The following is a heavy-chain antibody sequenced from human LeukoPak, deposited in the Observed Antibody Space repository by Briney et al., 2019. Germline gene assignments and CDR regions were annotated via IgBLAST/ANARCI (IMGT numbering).Heavy chain of an antibody. CDR2: ISGSGGST. J-gene: IGHJ1*01. Sequence: GGSLRLSCAASGFTFSSYAMSWVRQAPGKGLEWVSAISGSGGSTYYADSVKGRFTISRDNSKNTLYLQMNSLRAEDTAVYYCATRTYCSSTSCRGYFQHWGQGTLVTVSS. CDR1: GFTFSSYA. CDR3: ATRTYCSSTSCRGYFQH. D-gene: IGHD2-2*01. V-gene: IGHV3-23*01.